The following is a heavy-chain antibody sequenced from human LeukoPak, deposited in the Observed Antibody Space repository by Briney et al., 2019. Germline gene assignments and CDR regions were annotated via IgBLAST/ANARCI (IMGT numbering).Heavy chain of an antibody. J-gene: IGHJ5*02. V-gene: IGHV4-39*07. CDR1: GGSISSSSYY. D-gene: IGHD2-15*01. CDR2: IYYSGST. CDR3: ARDIVVVVPNWFDP. Sequence: SETLSLTCTVSGGSISSSSYYWGWIRQPPGKGLEWIGSIYYSGSTYYNPSLKSRVTISVDTSKNQFSLTLSSVTAADTAVYYCARDIVVVVPNWFDPWGQGTLVTVSS.